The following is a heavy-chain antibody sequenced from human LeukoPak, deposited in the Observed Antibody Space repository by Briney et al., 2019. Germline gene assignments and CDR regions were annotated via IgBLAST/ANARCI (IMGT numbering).Heavy chain of an antibody. CDR3: MTAAGYNFGQY. V-gene: IGHV3-9*01. CDR1: GFIFNNYA. D-gene: IGHD5-18*01. CDR2: ISWNSGSI. J-gene: IGHJ4*02. Sequence: GGSLRLSCAGSGFIFNNYAMHWVRQPPGKGLEWVSGISWNSGSIDYADSVKGRFTISRDNAKNSLYLQMNSLRAEDTAIYYCMTAAGYNFGQYWGQGTLVTVSS.